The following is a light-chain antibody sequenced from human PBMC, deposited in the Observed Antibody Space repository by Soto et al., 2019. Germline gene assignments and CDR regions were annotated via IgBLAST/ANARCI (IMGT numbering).Light chain of an antibody. CDR2: GAS. CDR3: QQYGSSPLVT. CDR1: QSVSSSY. J-gene: IGKJ2*01. V-gene: IGKV3-20*01. Sequence: EIVLTQSPGTLSLSPGERATLSCRASQSVSSSYLAWYQQKPGQAPRLLIYGASSRATGIPDRFSGSVSGTDFTLTISRLEPEDFAVYYCQQYGSSPLVTFGQGTKLEIK.